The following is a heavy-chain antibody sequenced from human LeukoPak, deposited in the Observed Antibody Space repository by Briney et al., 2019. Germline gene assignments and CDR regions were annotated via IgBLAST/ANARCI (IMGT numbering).Heavy chain of an antibody. D-gene: IGHD4-17*01. CDR3: ACLRGPSDY. CDR1: GFTFNTYA. CDR2: ISGSGRST. Sequence: GGTLRLSCAASGFTFNTYAMSWVRQAPGKGLEWVSAISGSGRSTFYADSVKGRFTISRDNSKNTLYLQMDSLTADDTAVYFCACLRGPSDYWGQGTLVTVSS. V-gene: IGHV3-23*01. J-gene: IGHJ4*02.